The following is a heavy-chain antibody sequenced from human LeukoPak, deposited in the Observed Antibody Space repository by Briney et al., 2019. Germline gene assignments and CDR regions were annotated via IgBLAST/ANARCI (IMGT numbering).Heavy chain of an antibody. CDR3: ARTYGDYVLDDAFDI. Sequence: SETLSLTCTVSGGSISSYYWNWIRQPPGKGLEWIGYIYYSGSTNYNPSLKSRVTISVDTSKNQFSLKLSSVTAADTAVYYCARTYGDYVLDDAFDIWGQGTMVTVSS. D-gene: IGHD4-17*01. J-gene: IGHJ3*02. V-gene: IGHV4-59*01. CDR2: IYYSGST. CDR1: GGSISSYY.